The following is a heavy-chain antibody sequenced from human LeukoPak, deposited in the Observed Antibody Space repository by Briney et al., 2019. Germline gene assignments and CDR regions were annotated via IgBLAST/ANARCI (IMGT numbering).Heavy chain of an antibody. D-gene: IGHD5-18*01. Sequence: SETLSLTCTVSGGSISSSSYYWGWIRQPPGKGLEWIGSIYYSGSTYYNPSLKSRVTISVDTSKNQFSLKLSSVTAADTAVYYCATRGYSYGTLSRFDYWGQGTLVTVSS. CDR3: ATRGYSYGTLSRFDY. CDR2: IYYSGST. V-gene: IGHV4-39*07. J-gene: IGHJ4*02. CDR1: GGSISSSSYY.